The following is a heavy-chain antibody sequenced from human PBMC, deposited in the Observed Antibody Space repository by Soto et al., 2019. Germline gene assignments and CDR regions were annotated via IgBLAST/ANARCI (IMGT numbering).Heavy chain of an antibody. CDR1: GFTFSSYA. V-gene: IGHV3-23*01. D-gene: IGHD2-2*01. CDR2: ISGSGGST. CDR3: AKGQKVVPAVAVDY. Sequence: GSLRLSCAASGFTFSSYAMSWVRQAPGKGLEWVSAISGSGGSTYYADSVKGRFTISRDNSKNTLYLQMNSLRAEDTAVYYCAKGQKVVPAVAVDYWGQGTLVTVSS. J-gene: IGHJ4*02.